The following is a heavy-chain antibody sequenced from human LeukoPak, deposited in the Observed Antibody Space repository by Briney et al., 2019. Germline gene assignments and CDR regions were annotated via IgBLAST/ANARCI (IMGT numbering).Heavy chain of an antibody. V-gene: IGHV3-11*06. J-gene: IGHJ4*02. Sequence: PGGSLRLSCAASGLTFSDYYMSWIRQAPGKGLEWVSYISSSSSNRNYADSVKGRFTISRDNAKNSLYLQMNSLRAEDTAVYYCARAQYYLDSWGQGTSVTVSS. CDR1: GLTFSDYY. CDR2: ISSSSSNR. CDR3: ARAQYYLDS.